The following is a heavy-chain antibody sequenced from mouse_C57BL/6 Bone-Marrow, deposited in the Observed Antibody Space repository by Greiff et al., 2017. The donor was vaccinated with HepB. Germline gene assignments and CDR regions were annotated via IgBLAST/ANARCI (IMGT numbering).Heavy chain of an antibody. Sequence: QVQLQQPGAELVRPGSSVKLSCKASGYTFTSYWMDWVKQRPGQGLEWIGNIYPSDSETHYNQKFKDKATLTVDKSSSTAYMQLSSLTSEDSAVYYCARRGWLLSFAYWGQGTLVTVSA. V-gene: IGHV1-61*01. CDR3: ARRGWLLSFAY. CDR2: IYPSDSET. D-gene: IGHD2-3*01. CDR1: GYTFTSYW. J-gene: IGHJ3*01.